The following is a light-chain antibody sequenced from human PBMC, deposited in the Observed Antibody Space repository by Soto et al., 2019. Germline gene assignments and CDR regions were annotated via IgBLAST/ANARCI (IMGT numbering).Light chain of an antibody. CDR2: DVS. J-gene: IGLJ1*01. V-gene: IGLV2-11*01. CDR3: CSYAGTYTLV. CDR1: TSDVGDYND. Sequence: LTQPRSVSGSPGQSVTIPCTGTTSDVGDYNDVSWYQQHPGKAPKLMIYDVSKRPSGVPDRFSGSKSGNPASLTISGLQAEDEADYYCCSYAGTYTLVFGTGTRSPS.